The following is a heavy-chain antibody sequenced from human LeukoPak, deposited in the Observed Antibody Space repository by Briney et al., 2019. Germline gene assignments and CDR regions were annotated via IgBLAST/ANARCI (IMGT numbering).Heavy chain of an antibody. V-gene: IGHV4-61*02. D-gene: IGHD5-18*01. Sequence: SQTLSLTCTVSGGSISSGSYYWRWIRQPAGKGLEWIGRIYTSGSTNYNPSLKSRVTISADTSKNQFSLKLSSVTAADTAVYYCARSGYSYGFYYYYYMDVWGKGTTVTVSS. J-gene: IGHJ6*03. CDR2: IYTSGST. CDR3: ARSGYSYGFYYYYYMDV. CDR1: GGSISSGSYY.